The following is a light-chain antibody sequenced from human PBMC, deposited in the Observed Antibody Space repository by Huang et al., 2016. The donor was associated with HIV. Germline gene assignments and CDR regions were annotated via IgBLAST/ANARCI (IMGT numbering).Light chain of an antibody. J-gene: IGKJ4*01. Sequence: EIVLTQSPATLSLSPGERATLSCRASQSVSSYLAWYQPKPGQAPRLLIYDASNRATGIPARFSGSVSGTDFTLTISSLEPEDFAVYYCQQRSNSFLTFGGGTKVEIK. V-gene: IGKV3-11*01. CDR3: QQRSNSFLT. CDR2: DAS. CDR1: QSVSSY.